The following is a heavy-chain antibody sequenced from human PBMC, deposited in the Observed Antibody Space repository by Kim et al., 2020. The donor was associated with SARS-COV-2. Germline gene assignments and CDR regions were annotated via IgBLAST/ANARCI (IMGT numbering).Heavy chain of an antibody. CDR2: ISAYNGNT. Sequence: ASVKVSCKASGYTFTSYGISWVRQAPGQGLEWMGWISAYNGNTNYAQKLQGRVTMTTDTSTSTAYMELRSLRSDDTAVYYCARVPLLDYGDYLSFDLWGRGTLVTVS. V-gene: IGHV1-18*04. J-gene: IGHJ2*01. CDR1: GYTFTSYG. D-gene: IGHD4-17*01. CDR3: ARVPLLDYGDYLSFDL.